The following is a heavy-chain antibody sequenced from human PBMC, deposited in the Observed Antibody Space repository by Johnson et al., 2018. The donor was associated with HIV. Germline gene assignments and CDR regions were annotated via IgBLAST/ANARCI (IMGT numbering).Heavy chain of an antibody. CDR1: GFTFSSYW. CDR3: AIVQLLADDVFNI. J-gene: IGHJ3*02. V-gene: IGHV3-7*02. Sequence: VQLVESGGGLVQPGRSLRLSCTASGFTFSSYWMSWVRQAPGKGLEWVANIKQDGSEKYYADSVKGRFTISRDNAKNTLYLQMDSLGAEDTAVYYCAIVQLLADDVFNIWGQGTMVTVSS. D-gene: IGHD3-10*01. CDR2: IKQDGSEK.